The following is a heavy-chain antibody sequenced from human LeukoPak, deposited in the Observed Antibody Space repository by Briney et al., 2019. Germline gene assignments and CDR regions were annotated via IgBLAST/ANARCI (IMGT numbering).Heavy chain of an antibody. CDR3: AKEPDYGDYFDY. Sequence: GGSLRLSCAASGFTSNSAWMSWVRQAPGKGLEWVSGISGSGGSTYYADSVKGRFTISRDNSKNTLYLQMNSLRAEDTAVYYCAKEPDYGDYFDYWGQGTLVTVSS. V-gene: IGHV3-23*01. CDR2: ISGSGGST. D-gene: IGHD4-17*01. CDR1: GFTSNSAW. J-gene: IGHJ4*02.